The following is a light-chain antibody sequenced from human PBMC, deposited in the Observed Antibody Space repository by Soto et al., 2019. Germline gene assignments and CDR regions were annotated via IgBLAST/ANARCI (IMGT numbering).Light chain of an antibody. CDR1: QSISYW. CDR2: DAS. CDR3: QQYDTYSPYT. Sequence: DIQMTQSPSTLSTSVGDRVTITCRASQSISYWLAWYQQKPGKAPKLLIYDASRLESGVPSRFSGSGSGTEFTLTISSLQPDDFATYYCQQYDTYSPYTFGQGTKLEI. V-gene: IGKV1-5*01. J-gene: IGKJ2*01.